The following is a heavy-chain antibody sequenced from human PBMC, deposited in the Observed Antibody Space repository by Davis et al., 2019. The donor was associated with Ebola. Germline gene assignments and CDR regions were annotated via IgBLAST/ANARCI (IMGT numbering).Heavy chain of an antibody. D-gene: IGHD2-15*01. CDR3: ARTRHSVVVAATSHWLDP. CDR1: GGSFSGYY. CDR2: INHSGST. Sequence: MPSETLSLTCAVYGGSFSGYYWSWIRQPPGKGLEWIGEINHSGSTNYNPSLKSRVTISVDTSKNQFSLKLSSVTAADTAVYYCARTRHSVVVAATSHWLDPWGQGTLVTVSS. J-gene: IGHJ5*02. V-gene: IGHV4-34*01.